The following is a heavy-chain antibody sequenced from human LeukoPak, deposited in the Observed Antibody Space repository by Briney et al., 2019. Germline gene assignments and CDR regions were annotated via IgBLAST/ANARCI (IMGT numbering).Heavy chain of an antibody. V-gene: IGHV3-23*01. CDR1: GFTFSSYA. J-gene: IGHJ4*02. CDR3: AKVHDFYCSGGSCYLDY. D-gene: IGHD2-15*01. CDR2: ISGSGGST. Sequence: GGSLRLSCAASGFTFSSYAMSWARQAPGKGLEWVSAISGSGGSTYYADSVKGRFTISRDSSKNTLYLQMNSLRAEDTAVYYCAKVHDFYCSGGSCYLDYWGQGTLVTVSS.